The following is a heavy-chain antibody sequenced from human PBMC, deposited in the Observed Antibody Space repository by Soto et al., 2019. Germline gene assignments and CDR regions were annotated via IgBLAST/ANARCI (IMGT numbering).Heavy chain of an antibody. CDR2: IVVGSGNT. J-gene: IGHJ3*02. Sequence: SVKVSCKASGFTFTSSAVQWVRQARGQRLEWIGWIVVGSGNTNYAQKFQERVTVTRDMSTSTAYMELSSLRSEDTAVYYCAAMTDYYDSSGYYQRPYAFDIWGQGTMVTVSS. CDR1: GFTFTSSA. CDR3: AAMTDYYDSSGYYQRPYAFDI. V-gene: IGHV1-58*01. D-gene: IGHD3-22*01.